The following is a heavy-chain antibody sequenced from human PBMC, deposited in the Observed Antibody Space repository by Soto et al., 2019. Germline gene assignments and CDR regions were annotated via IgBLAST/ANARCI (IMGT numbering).Heavy chain of an antibody. CDR1: GYTFTGYY. CDR3: ARDRITMVRGVKFWFDP. CDR2: INPNSGGT. D-gene: IGHD3-10*01. Sequence: GASVKVSCKASGYTFTGYYMHWVRQAPGQGLEWMGWINPNSGGTNYAQKFQGRVTMTRDTSISTAYMELSRLRSDDTAVYYCARDRITMVRGVKFWFDPWGQGTLVTSPQ. V-gene: IGHV1-2*02. J-gene: IGHJ5*02.